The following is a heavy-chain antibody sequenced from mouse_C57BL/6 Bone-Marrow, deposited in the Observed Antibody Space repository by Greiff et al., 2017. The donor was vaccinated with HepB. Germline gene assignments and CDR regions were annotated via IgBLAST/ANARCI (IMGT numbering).Heavy chain of an antibody. CDR2: IYPGSGST. CDR3: ARGGYDGSGFAY. CDR1: GYTFTSYW. D-gene: IGHD2-2*01. Sequence: QVQLQQPGAELVKPGASVKMSCKASGYTFTSYWITWVKQRPGQGLEWIGDIYPGSGSTNYNEKFKSKATLTVDTSSSTAYMQLSSLTYEDSAVYYCARGGYDGSGFAYWGQGTLVTVSA. V-gene: IGHV1-55*01. J-gene: IGHJ3*01.